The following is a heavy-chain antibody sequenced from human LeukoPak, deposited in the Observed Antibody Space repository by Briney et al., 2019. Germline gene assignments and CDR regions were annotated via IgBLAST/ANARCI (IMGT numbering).Heavy chain of an antibody. CDR3: ARDSGELYFDY. D-gene: IGHD1-26*01. CDR1: GFTFSSSS. V-gene: IGHV3-21*01. J-gene: IGHJ4*02. Sequence: GGSLRLSCAASGFTFSSSSMNWVRQAPGKGLEWVSSISSSSSYIYYADSVKGRFTFSRDNAKNSLYLQMNSLRAEDTAVYYCARDSGELYFDYWGQGTLVTVSS. CDR2: ISSSSSYI.